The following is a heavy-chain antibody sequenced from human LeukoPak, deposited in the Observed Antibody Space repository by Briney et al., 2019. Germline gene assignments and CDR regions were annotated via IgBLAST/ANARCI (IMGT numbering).Heavy chain of an antibody. CDR1: GFSLSTSGVG. CDR2: IYWDDDK. Sequence: SGPTLVKPTQTLTLTCTFSGFSLSTSGVGVGWIRQPPGKALEWLALIYWDDDKRYSPSLKSRLTITKDTSKNQVVLTMTNMDPVDTATYYCAHSLCSTSCYASWFDPWGQGTLVTVSS. J-gene: IGHJ5*02. CDR3: AHSLCSTSCYASWFDP. D-gene: IGHD2-2*01. V-gene: IGHV2-5*02.